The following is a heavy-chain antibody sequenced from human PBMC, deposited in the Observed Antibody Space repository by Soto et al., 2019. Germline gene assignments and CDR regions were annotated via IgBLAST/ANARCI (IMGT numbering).Heavy chain of an antibody. V-gene: IGHV4-30-2*01. CDR2: IYHSGST. J-gene: IGHJ6*02. CDR1: GGSISSGGYS. D-gene: IGHD6-13*01. Sequence: SETLSLTCAVSGGSISSGGYSWSWIRQPPGKGLEWIVYIYHSGSTYYNPSLKSRVTISVDRSKNQFSLKLSSVTAADTAVYYCARGGRIAAAGTVRGGYYYYYYGMDVWGQGTTVTVSS. CDR3: ARGGRIAAAGTVRGGYYYYYYGMDV.